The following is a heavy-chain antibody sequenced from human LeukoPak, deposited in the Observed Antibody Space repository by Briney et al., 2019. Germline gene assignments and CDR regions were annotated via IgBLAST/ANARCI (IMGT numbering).Heavy chain of an antibody. D-gene: IGHD3-9*01. CDR3: ATGGIMIRRYDY. CDR2: FDPEDGET. V-gene: IGHV1-24*01. Sequence: ASVKVSCKVSGYTLTELSMHWVRQAPGKGLEWRGGFDPEDGETIYAQKFQGRVTMTEDTSTDTAYMELSSLRSEDTAVYYCATGGIMIRRYDYWGQGTLVTVSS. J-gene: IGHJ4*02. CDR1: GYTLTELS.